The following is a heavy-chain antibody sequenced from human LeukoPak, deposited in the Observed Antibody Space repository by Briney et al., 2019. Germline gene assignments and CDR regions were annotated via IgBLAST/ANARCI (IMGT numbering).Heavy chain of an antibody. CDR3: ARDPGSYRAFDI. D-gene: IGHD1-26*01. CDR2: INPSGGTT. V-gene: IGHV1-46*01. J-gene: IGHJ3*02. CDR1: GYTFTSYY. Sequence: ASVKVSCKASGYTFTSYYFHWFRQAPGQGLEWMGIINPSGGTTSYAQKFQGRVTMTRDTSTSTVYMEVSSLRSEDTAVYYCARDPGSYRAFDIWGQGTMVTVSS.